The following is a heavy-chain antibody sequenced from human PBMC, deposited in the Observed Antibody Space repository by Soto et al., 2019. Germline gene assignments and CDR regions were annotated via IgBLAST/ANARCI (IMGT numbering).Heavy chain of an antibody. Sequence: QVQLVQSGAEVKKPGSSVKVSCKASGGTFSSYTISWVRQAPGQGLEWMGRIIPILGIANYAQKFKGRVTITADKSTSTSYMELSSLRAEETAVYYCARADGDYGNFDYWGQGTLVTVSS. CDR1: GGTFSSYT. J-gene: IGHJ4*02. CDR2: IIPILGIA. CDR3: ARADGDYGNFDY. V-gene: IGHV1-69*02. D-gene: IGHD4-17*01.